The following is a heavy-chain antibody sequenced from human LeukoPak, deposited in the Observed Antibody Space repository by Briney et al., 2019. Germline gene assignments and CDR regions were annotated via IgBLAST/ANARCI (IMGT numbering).Heavy chain of an antibody. Sequence: PGGSLGLSCAASGFTFSSYSMNWVRQAPGKGLEWVSYISSSSSTIYYADSVKGRFTTSRDNAKNSLYLQMNSLRAEDTAVYYCARDGPLDIFDYWGQGTLVTVSS. D-gene: IGHD1-1*01. CDR1: GFTFSSYS. J-gene: IGHJ4*02. CDR3: ARDGPLDIFDY. V-gene: IGHV3-48*01. CDR2: ISSSSSTI.